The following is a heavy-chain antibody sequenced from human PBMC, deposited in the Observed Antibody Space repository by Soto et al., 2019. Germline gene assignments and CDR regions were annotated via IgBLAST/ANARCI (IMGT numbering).Heavy chain of an antibody. D-gene: IGHD6-13*01. CDR1: GGSISSGDYY. CDR2: IYYSGST. Sequence: QVQLQESGPGLVKPSQTLSLTCTVSGGSISSGDYYWSWIRQPPGKGLEWIGSIYYSGSTYYNPSLKSRATISVDTSNNQFSRKLSSVTGADTAVYYCARGNEGYSSSWSTYNWFDPWGQGTLVTVSS. V-gene: IGHV4-30-4*01. CDR3: ARGNEGYSSSWSTYNWFDP. J-gene: IGHJ5*02.